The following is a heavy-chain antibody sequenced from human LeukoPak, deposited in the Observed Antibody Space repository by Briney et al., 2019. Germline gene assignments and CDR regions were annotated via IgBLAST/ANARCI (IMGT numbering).Heavy chain of an antibody. CDR3: ARGRIAVAGTRDYFDY. CDR2: INHSGST. Sequence: SETLSLTCAVYGGSFIGYYWSWIRQPPGKGLEWIGEINHSGSTNYNPSLKSRVTISVDTSKNQFSLKLSSVTAADTAVYYCARGRIAVAGTRDYFDYWGQGTLVTVSS. CDR1: GGSFIGYY. V-gene: IGHV4-34*01. J-gene: IGHJ4*02. D-gene: IGHD6-19*01.